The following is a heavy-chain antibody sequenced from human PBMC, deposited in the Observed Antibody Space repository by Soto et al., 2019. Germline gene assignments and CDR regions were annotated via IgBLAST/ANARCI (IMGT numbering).Heavy chain of an antibody. Sequence: SETLSLTCTVSGGSISSGDYYWSWIRQPPGKGLEWIGYIYYSGSTYYNPSLKSRVTIPVDTSKNQFSLRLSSVTAADTAVYYCARALTTGTRLDYWGQGTLVTVSS. J-gene: IGHJ4*02. CDR1: GGSISSGDYY. V-gene: IGHV4-30-4*01. CDR3: ARALTTGTRLDY. D-gene: IGHD4-4*01. CDR2: IYYSGST.